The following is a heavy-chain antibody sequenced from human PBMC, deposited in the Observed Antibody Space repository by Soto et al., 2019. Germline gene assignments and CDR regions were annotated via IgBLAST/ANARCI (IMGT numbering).Heavy chain of an antibody. V-gene: IGHV4-30-2*01. J-gene: IGHJ6*02. CDR3: ARGEGAVAGTNSYGMDV. CDR1: GGPISSGGYS. D-gene: IGHD6-19*01. CDR2: IYHIGST. Sequence: PSETLSLTCTVSGGPISSGGYSWNWIRHPPGKGLEWIGYIYHIGSTYYNPSLKSRVTMSIDRFKKQLSLKLTSVTAAETAVYYCARGEGAVAGTNSYGMDVWGQGPTLTVYS.